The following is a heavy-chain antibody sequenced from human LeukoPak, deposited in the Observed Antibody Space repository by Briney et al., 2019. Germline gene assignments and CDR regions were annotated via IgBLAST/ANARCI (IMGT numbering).Heavy chain of an antibody. CDR2: ISAYNGNT. Sequence: GASVKVSCKASGYTFTSYGISWVRQAPGQGLEWLGWISAYNGNTNYAQKLQGRVTMTTDTSTSTAYMELRSLRSDDTAVYYCAREPAAYSSYRELDQRHLDYWGQGTLVTVSS. J-gene: IGHJ4*02. CDR1: GYTFTSYG. CDR3: AREPAAYSSYRELDQRHLDY. D-gene: IGHD6-6*01. V-gene: IGHV1-18*01.